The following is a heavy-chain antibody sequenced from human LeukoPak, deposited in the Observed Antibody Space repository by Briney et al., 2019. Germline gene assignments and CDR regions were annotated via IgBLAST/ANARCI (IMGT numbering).Heavy chain of an antibody. CDR3: ARDRGYCSGGSCYLGYWDY. CDR1: GGTFSNYA. CDR2: IIPLFGTA. Sequence: SVKVSCKASGGTFSNYAISWVRQAPGQGLEWMGGIIPLFGTANYAQKFQGRVTITADESTSTAYMEMSSLRSEDTAVYYCARDRGYCSGGSCYLGYWDYWGQGTLVTVSS. D-gene: IGHD2-15*01. V-gene: IGHV1-69*01. J-gene: IGHJ4*02.